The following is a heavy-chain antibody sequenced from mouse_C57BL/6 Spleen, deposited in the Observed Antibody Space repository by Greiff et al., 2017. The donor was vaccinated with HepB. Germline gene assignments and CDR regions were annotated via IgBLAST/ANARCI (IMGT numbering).Heavy chain of an antibody. CDR1: GYTFTSYW. CDR3: ARSGYFDY. CDR2: IDPSDSYT. V-gene: IGHV1-69*01. J-gene: IGHJ2*01. Sequence: VQLQQPGAELVMPGASVKLSCKASGYTFTSYWMHWVKQRPGQGLEWIGEIDPSDSYTNYNQKFKSKSTLTVDKSSSTAYMQLSSLTSEDSAVYYCARSGYFDYWGQGTTLTVSS. D-gene: IGHD3-1*01.